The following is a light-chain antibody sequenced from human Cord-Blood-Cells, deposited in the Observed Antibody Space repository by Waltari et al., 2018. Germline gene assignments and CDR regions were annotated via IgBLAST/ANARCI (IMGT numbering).Light chain of an antibody. CDR2: EAS. J-gene: IGLJ1*01. CDR3: SSYAGSNNYV. CDR1: SSDVGGYNY. Sequence: QSALTQPPSASGSPGQSVTISCTGTSSDVGGYNYVSWYQQNPGKAPKLRSYEASKRPAGVPDRFSGAKSGNTASLTVSGLQAEDEADYYCSSYAGSNNYVFGTGTKVTVL. V-gene: IGLV2-8*01.